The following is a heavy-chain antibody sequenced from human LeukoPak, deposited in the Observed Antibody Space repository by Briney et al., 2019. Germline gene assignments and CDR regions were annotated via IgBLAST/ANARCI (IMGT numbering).Heavy chain of an antibody. V-gene: IGHV4-31*03. CDR2: IYYSGST. CDR1: GGPISSGGYY. J-gene: IGHJ4*02. CDR3: ARYSGYDYIFDY. D-gene: IGHD5-12*01. Sequence: SETLSLTCTVSGGPISSGGYYWSWIRQHPGKGLEWIGYIYYSGSTYYNPSLKSRVTISVDTSKNQFSLKLSSVTAADTAVYYCARYSGYDYIFDYWGQGTLVTVSS.